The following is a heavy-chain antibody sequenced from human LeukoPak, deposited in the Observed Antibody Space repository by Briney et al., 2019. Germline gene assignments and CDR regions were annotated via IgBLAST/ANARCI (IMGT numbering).Heavy chain of an antibody. J-gene: IGHJ4*02. CDR2: IYYSGST. D-gene: IGHD3-3*01. Sequence: ETLSLTCTVSGVSVSSGSYYWSWIRQPPGKGLEWIGYIYYSGSTNYNPSLKSRVTISVDTSKNQSSLKLSSVTAADTAVYYCAREDYDFWSGTYYWGQGTLVTVSS. V-gene: IGHV4-61*01. CDR3: AREDYDFWSGTYY. CDR1: GVSVSSGSYY.